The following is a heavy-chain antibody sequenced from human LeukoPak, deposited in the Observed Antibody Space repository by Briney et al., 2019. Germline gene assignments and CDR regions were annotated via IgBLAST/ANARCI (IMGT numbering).Heavy chain of an antibody. V-gene: IGHV3-13*05. CDR2: IGTAGDP. D-gene: IGHD6-19*01. Sequence: GGSLRLSCAASGFTFSSYVMHWVRQATGKGLEWVSAIGTAGDPYYPGSVKGRFTISRENAKNSLYLQMNSLRAGDTAVYYCARGAPQWREDGMDVWGKGTTVTVSS. CDR1: GFTFSSYV. CDR3: ARGAPQWREDGMDV. J-gene: IGHJ6*04.